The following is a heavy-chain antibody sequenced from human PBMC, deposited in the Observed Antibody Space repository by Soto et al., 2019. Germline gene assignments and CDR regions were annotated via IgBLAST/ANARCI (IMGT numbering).Heavy chain of an antibody. CDR3: ARDQGYGDYIVHFDY. Sequence: GGSLRLSCAASGFTFSSYAMHWVRQAPGKGLEWVAVISYDGSNKYYADSVKGRFTISRDNSKNTLYLQMNSLRAEDTAVYYCARDQGYGDYIVHFDYWGQGTLVTVSS. V-gene: IGHV3-30-3*01. CDR1: GFTFSSYA. CDR2: ISYDGSNK. J-gene: IGHJ4*02. D-gene: IGHD4-17*01.